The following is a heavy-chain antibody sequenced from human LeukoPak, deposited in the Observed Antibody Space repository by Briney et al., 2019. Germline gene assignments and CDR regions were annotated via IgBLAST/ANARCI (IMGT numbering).Heavy chain of an antibody. CDR3: ARRRRGYSYEGDYYYYMDV. CDR1: GYSFTSYW. CDR2: IYPGDSDT. D-gene: IGHD5-18*01. J-gene: IGHJ6*03. V-gene: IGHV5-51*01. Sequence: KDGESLKISCKGSGYSFTSYWIGWVRQMPGKGLEWMGIIYPGDSDTRYSTSFQGQVTISADKSISTAYLQWSSLKASDTAMYYCARRRRGYSYEGDYYYYMDVWGKGTTVTVSS.